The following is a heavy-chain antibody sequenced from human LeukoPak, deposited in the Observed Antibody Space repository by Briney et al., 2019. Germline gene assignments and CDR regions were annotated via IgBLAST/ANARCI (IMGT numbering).Heavy chain of an antibody. Sequence: GGSLRLSCAASGFTFSSYSMNWVRQAPGKGLEWVSSISSSSSYIYYADSLKGRFTISRDNAKNSLYLQMNSLRAEDTAVYYCARAHNWNYGTFDYWGQGTLVTVSS. J-gene: IGHJ4*02. CDR2: ISSSSSYI. CDR3: ARAHNWNYGTFDY. D-gene: IGHD1-7*01. V-gene: IGHV3-21*01. CDR1: GFTFSSYS.